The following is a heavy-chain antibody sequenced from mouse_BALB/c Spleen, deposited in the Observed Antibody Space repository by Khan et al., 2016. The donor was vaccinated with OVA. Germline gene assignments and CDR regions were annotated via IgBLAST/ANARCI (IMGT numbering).Heavy chain of an antibody. CDR2: ISSDGDYT. V-gene: IGHV5-9-3*01. J-gene: IGHJ3*01. D-gene: IGHD2-1*01. Sequence: EVQVVESGGGLVKPGGSLKLSCAASGFTFSTYAMSWVRQTPEKRLEWVATISSDGDYTYYPDNVTGRFTISRDNAKHNLYLQMSSLRSEDTAMYYCARSPYGNFAYWGQGTLVTVSA. CDR1: GFTFSTYA. CDR3: ARSPYGNFAY.